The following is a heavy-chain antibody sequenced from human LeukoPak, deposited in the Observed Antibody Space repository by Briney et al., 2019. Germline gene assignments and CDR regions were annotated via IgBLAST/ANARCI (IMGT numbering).Heavy chain of an antibody. Sequence: SETLSLTCTVSGGSISSYYWSWIRQPPGKGLEWIGYIYYSGSTNYNPSLKSRVTISVDTSKNQFSLKLSSVTAADTAVYYCARDGSWFTESYYYYYMDVWGKGTTVTVSS. V-gene: IGHV4-59*01. CDR1: GGSISSYY. D-gene: IGHD6-13*01. CDR2: IYYSGST. CDR3: ARDGSWFTESYYYYYMDV. J-gene: IGHJ6*03.